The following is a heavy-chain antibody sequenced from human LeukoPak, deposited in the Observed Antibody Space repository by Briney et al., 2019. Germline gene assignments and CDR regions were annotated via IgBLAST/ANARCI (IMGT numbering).Heavy chain of an antibody. Sequence: GASVKVSCKASGYTFTSYGISWVRQAPGQGLEWMGWISAYNGNTNYAQGLQGRVTMTTDTSTSTAYMELRSLRSDDTAVYYCARGAGVGATNNWFDPWGQGTLVTVSS. D-gene: IGHD1-26*01. CDR3: ARGAGVGATNNWFDP. CDR1: GYTFTSYG. J-gene: IGHJ5*02. V-gene: IGHV1-18*01. CDR2: ISAYNGNT.